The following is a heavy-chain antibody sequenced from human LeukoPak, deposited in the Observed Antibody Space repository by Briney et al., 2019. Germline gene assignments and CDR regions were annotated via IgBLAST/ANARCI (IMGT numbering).Heavy chain of an antibody. CDR1: GYTFTSYG. CDR3: ASSNMVATSPLDY. D-gene: IGHD5-12*01. V-gene: IGHV1-18*01. J-gene: IGHJ4*02. Sequence: WASVTVSCKASGYTFTSYGISWVRQAPGQGLEWMGWISAYNGNTNYAQKLQGRVTTTTDTSTSTAYMELRSLRSDDTAVYYCASSNMVATSPLDYWGQGTLVTVSS. CDR2: ISAYNGNT.